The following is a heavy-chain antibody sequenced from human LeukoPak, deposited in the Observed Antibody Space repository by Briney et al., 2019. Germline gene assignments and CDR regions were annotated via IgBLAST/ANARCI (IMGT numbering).Heavy chain of an antibody. CDR1: GFIFSDYY. J-gene: IGHJ4*02. CDR2: ISGSGRDT. Sequence: GGSLRLSCAASGFIFSDYYMTWIRQAPGKGLEWLSYISGSGRDTNYADSVKGRFTTSRDNAKNSLYLQMNSLRAEDTAVYYCARVGSIAAAGTPDYWGQGTLVTVSS. CDR3: ARVGSIAAAGTPDY. V-gene: IGHV3-11*06. D-gene: IGHD6-13*01.